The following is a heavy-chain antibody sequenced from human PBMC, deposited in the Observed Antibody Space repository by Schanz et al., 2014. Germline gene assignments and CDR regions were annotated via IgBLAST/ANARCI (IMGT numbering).Heavy chain of an antibody. CDR1: GYSFTSYY. CDR3: ARDPYSASDFASPALYGLDV. J-gene: IGHJ6*02. D-gene: IGHD1-26*01. Sequence: QVQLVQSGAEVKKPGASVKVSCKAFGYSFTSYYIHWVRQAPGQGLEWMATINPSGGSTSFAQKFQSSVTMTRATSTSTVNMELTSLRSEDTAVYYCARDPYSASDFASPALYGLDVWGQGTTVTVSS. V-gene: IGHV1-46*01. CDR2: INPSGGST.